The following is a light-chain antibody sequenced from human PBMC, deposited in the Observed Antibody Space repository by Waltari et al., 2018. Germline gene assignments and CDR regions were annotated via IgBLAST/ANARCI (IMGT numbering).Light chain of an antibody. J-gene: IGKJ3*01. CDR3: QQYYSSPFT. Sequence: DIVMTQSPDSLAGSLGERATINCTSSQRVLFSSNNRNYLAWYQQKPGQSPKLVLYWASTRESGVPDRFSGSGSATDFTLTISSLQAEDVAVNYCQQYYSSPFTFGPGTKLEIK. CDR1: QRVLFSSNNRNY. V-gene: IGKV4-1*01. CDR2: WAS.